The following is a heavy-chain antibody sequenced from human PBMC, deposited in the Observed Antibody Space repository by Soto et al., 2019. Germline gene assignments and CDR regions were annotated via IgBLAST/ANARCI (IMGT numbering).Heavy chain of an antibody. V-gene: IGHV5-51*01. Sequence: GESLKISCKGSGYSFTSYWIGWVRQMPGKGLEWMGIIYPGDSDTRYSPSFQGQVTISADRSISTAYLQWSSLEASDTAMYYCAREGLDRSSTSCHYYYYYGMDVWGQGTTVTVSS. D-gene: IGHD2-2*01. CDR2: IYPGDSDT. J-gene: IGHJ6*02. CDR3: AREGLDRSSTSCHYYYYYGMDV. CDR1: GYSFTSYW.